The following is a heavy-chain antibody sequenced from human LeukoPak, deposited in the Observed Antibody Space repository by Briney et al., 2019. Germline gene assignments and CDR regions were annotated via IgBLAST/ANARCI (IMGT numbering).Heavy chain of an antibody. CDR2: IYYSGST. CDR1: GGSISSSSYY. D-gene: IGHD3-3*01. V-gene: IGHV4-39*01. CDR3: ARRKLRPANWFDP. Sequence: SETLSLTCTVSGGSISSSSYYWGWIRQPPGKGLEWIGSIYYSGSTYYNPSLKSRVTISVDTSKNQFSLKLSSVTAADTAVYYCARRKLRPANWFDPWGQGTLATVSS. J-gene: IGHJ5*02.